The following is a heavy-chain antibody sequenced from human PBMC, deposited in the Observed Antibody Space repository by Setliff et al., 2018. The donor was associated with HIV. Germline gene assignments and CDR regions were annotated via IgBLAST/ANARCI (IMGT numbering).Heavy chain of an antibody. V-gene: IGHV3-48*03. CDR3: AIDKSGPGDQVEY. CDR1: GFSLINYG. D-gene: IGHD7-27*01. CDR2: IPISETDT. J-gene: IGHJ4*02. Sequence: GGSLRLSCEASGFSLINYGMSWVRQAPGRGLEWVSYIPISETDTYYADSVKGRFSMSRGSAKNSLYLQMNRLRVEDSAVYYCAIDKSGPGDQVEYWGQGTQVTVSS.